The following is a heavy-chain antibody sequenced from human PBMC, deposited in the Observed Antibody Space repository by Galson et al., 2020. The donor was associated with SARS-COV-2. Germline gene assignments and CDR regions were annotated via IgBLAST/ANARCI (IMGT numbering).Heavy chain of an antibody. Sequence: GGSLRLSCAASGFTFSSYAMPWVRQAPGKGLEWVAVISYDGSNNYYAASLKGRFTISRDNSKNTLYLQMNSLRAEDTAVYYCARCGSGSYWSWFDPWGQGTLVTVSS. CDR3: ARCGSGSYWSWFDP. CDR2: ISYDGSNN. CDR1: GFTFSSYA. V-gene: IGHV3-30-3*01. J-gene: IGHJ5*02. D-gene: IGHD3-10*01.